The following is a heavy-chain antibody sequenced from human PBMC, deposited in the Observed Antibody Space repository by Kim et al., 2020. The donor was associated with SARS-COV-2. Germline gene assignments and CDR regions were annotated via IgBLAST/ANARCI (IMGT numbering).Heavy chain of an antibody. V-gene: IGHV4-30-2*04. CDR3: ERIVGATDDAFDI. J-gene: IGHJ3*02. Sequence: YNPSSKSGVTISVATSKNQFTLKLSSVTAADTAVYYWERIVGATDDAFDIWGQGTMVTVSS. D-gene: IGHD1-26*01.